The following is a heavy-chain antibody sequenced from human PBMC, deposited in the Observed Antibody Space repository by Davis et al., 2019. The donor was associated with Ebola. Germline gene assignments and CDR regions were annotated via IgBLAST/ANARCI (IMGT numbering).Heavy chain of an antibody. CDR2: GTSAET. D-gene: IGHD2/OR15-2a*01. Sequence: GESLKISCSASGFIFSTYVMSWVRQAPGKGLEWVSTYGTSAETYYADSVKGRFTISRDNSKNTLYLQMNGLRVEDTAIYYCAKDNRNIWSEVWGQGTMVTVSS. CDR1: GFIFSTYV. J-gene: IGHJ3*01. CDR3: AKDNRNIWSEV. V-gene: IGHV3-23*01.